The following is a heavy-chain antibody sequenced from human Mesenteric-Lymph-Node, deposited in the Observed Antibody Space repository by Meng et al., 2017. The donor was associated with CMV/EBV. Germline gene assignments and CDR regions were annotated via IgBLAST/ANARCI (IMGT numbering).Heavy chain of an antibody. Sequence: GGSLRPSCAASGFSFSTYSMNWVRQAPGKGLEWVSSIGSRSNYIDYADPVKGRFTISRDNAKNSLYLQMNSLRAEDTALYYCAKAMDIVFLSQPFAYWGQGTLVTVSS. CDR3: AKAMDIVFLSQPFAY. J-gene: IGHJ4*02. D-gene: IGHD5-12*01. CDR1: GFSFSTYS. CDR2: IGSRSNYI. V-gene: IGHV3-21*04.